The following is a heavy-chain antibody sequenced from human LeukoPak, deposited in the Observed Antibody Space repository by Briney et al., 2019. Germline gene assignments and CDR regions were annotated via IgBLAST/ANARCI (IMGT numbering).Heavy chain of an antibody. V-gene: IGHV3-66*01. J-gene: IGHJ4*02. CDR2: IYSGGST. CDR1: GFTVSSNY. CDR3: ARERWYSGYDYHFDY. Sequence: QAGGSLRLSCAASGFTVSSNYMSWVRQAPGKGLEWVSVIYSGGSTYYADSVKGRFTISRDNSKNTLYLQMNSLRAEDTAVYYCARERWYSGYDYHFDYWGQGTLVTVSS. D-gene: IGHD5-12*01.